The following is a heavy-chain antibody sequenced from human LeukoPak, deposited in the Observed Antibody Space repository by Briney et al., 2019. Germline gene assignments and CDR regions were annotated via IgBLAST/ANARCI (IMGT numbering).Heavy chain of an antibody. D-gene: IGHD3-3*01. CDR3: ARGRTIFGVVIIEFDY. V-gene: IGHV1-2*02. Sequence: GASVKVSCKASGYTFTSYYMHWVRQAPGQGLEWMGWINPNSGGTNYAQKFQGRVTMTRDTSISTAHMELSRLRSDDTAVYYCARGRTIFGVVIIEFDYWGQGTLVTVSS. J-gene: IGHJ4*02. CDR2: INPNSGGT. CDR1: GYTFTSYY.